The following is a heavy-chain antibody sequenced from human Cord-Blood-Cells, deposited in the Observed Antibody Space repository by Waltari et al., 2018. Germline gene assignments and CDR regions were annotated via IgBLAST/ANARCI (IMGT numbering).Heavy chain of an antibody. CDR1: GGSISSGGYY. CDR3: ARVGRGLTQLVLYWYFDL. V-gene: IGHV4-31*03. J-gene: IGHJ2*01. CDR2: IYYSGST. Sequence: QVQLQESGPGLVKPSQTLSLTCTVSGGSISSGGYYWSWIRQHPGTGLEWIGYIYYSGSTYYNPSLKSRVTISVDTSKNQFSLKLSSVTAADTAVYYCARVGRGLTQLVLYWYFDLWGRGTLVTVSS. D-gene: IGHD6-6*01.